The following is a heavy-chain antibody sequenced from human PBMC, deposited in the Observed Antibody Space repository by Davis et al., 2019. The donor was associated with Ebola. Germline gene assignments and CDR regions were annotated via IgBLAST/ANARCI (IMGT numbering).Heavy chain of an antibody. D-gene: IGHD2-2*01. Sequence: GESLKISCKGSGYSFTTYLIGWVRQMPGKGLEWMGIIYPGDSDTRYSPSFQGQVTISADRSISTAYLQWSSLKASDTAMYFCARRYCTGTSCYVDYWGQGTLVTVSS. CDR2: IYPGDSDT. J-gene: IGHJ4*02. V-gene: IGHV5-51*01. CDR1: GYSFTTYL. CDR3: ARRYCTGTSCYVDY.